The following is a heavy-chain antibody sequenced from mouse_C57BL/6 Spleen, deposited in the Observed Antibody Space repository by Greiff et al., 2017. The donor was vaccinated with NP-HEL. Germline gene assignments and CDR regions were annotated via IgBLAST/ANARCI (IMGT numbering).Heavy chain of an antibody. CDR3: ARRTATVVADWYFDV. J-gene: IGHJ1*03. CDR1: GYSFTGYY. CDR2: INPSTGGT. D-gene: IGHD1-1*01. Sequence: VQLQQSGPELVKPGASVKISCKASGYSFTGYYMNWVKQSPEKSLEWIGEINPSTGGTTYNQKFKAKATLTVDKSSSTAYMQLRSLTSEDSAVYYCARRTATVVADWYFDVWGTGTTVTVSS. V-gene: IGHV1-42*01.